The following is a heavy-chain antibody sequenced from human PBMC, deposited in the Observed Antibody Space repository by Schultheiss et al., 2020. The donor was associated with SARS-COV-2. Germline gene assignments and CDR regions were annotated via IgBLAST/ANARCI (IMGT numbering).Heavy chain of an antibody. V-gene: IGHV3-64*04. CDR2: ISSNGGST. CDR3: ARDALGY. CDR1: GFTFSSYA. J-gene: IGHJ4*02. Sequence: GGSLRLSCAASGFTFSSYAMHWVRQAPGKGLEYVSAISSNGGSTYYADSVKGRFTISRDNAKNSLYLQMNSLKTEDTAVYYCARDALGYWGQGTLVTVSS.